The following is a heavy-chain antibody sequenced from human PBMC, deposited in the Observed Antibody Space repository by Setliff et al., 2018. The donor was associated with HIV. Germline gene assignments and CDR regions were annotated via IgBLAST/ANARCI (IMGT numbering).Heavy chain of an antibody. J-gene: IGHJ3*02. CDR3: AREIGDGSGTLNAFDI. CDR1: GGSFSGYY. D-gene: IGHD3-10*01. CDR2: VTHSGRT. Sequence: PSETLSLTCAVYGGSFSGYYWSWIRQPPGKGLEWIGEVTHSGRTNYNPSLESRVTTSVDTSKNQFSLKLSSVTAADTAVYYCAREIGDGSGTLNAFDIWGQGTMVTVSS. V-gene: IGHV4-34*01.